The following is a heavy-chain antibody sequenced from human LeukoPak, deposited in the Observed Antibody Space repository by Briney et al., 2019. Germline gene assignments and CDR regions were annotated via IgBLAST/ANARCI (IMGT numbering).Heavy chain of an antibody. D-gene: IGHD4-23*01. V-gene: IGHV4-34*01. Sequence: PSETLSLTCAVYGGSFSGYYWSWIRQPPGKGLEWIGEINHSGSTNYNPSLKSRVAISVDTSKNQFSLKLSSVTAADTAVYYCARAYDVGGKGASDYWGQGTLVTVSS. CDR2: INHSGST. J-gene: IGHJ4*02. CDR1: GGSFSGYY. CDR3: ARAYDVGGKGASDY.